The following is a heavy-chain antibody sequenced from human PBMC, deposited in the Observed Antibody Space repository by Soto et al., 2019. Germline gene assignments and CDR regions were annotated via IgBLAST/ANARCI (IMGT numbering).Heavy chain of an antibody. V-gene: IGHV5-10-1*01. CDR2: IDPSDSYT. CDR3: ARQDCSGSGTSCYDRYYNYYGMDV. D-gene: IGHD2-2*01. J-gene: IGHJ6*02. CDR1: GYSFTSYW. Sequence: GESLKISCKGSGYSFTSYWISWVRQMPGKGLEWMGRIDPSDSYTNYSPSFQGHVTISADKSISTAYLQWSSLKASDTAMYYCARQDCSGSGTSCYDRYYNYYGMDVWGQGTTVTVSS.